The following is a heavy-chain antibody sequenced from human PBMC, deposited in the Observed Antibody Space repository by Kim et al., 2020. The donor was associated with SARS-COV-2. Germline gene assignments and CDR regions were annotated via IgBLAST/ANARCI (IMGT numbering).Heavy chain of an antibody. CDR2: IYYSGST. CDR3: ARAGGIAAVLWFDP. Sequence: SETLSLTCTVSGASISSGGYYWGWIRQHPGKGLEWIGYIYYSGSTFYNPSLKSRVTISVDTSKNQFSLRLSSVTAADTAVYYCARAGGIAAVLWFDPWGQGTLVTVSS. V-gene: IGHV4-31*03. D-gene: IGHD2-21*01. J-gene: IGHJ5*02. CDR1: GASISSGGYY.